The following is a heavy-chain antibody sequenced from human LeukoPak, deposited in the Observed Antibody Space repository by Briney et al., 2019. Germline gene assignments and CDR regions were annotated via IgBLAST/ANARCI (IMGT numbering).Heavy chain of an antibody. D-gene: IGHD3-10*01. CDR3: ARGDGSGSGRWFDP. V-gene: IGHV4-30-2*01. CDR1: GASISSGTYS. J-gene: IGHJ5*02. CDR2: IYHTGST. Sequence: PSQTLSLTCTVSGASISSGTYSWSWIRQPPGEGLELIGYIYHTGSTYYNPSLKGRVTISVDRSKNQFSLNLNFVTAADTALYYCARGDGSGSGRWFDPWGQGTLITVSS.